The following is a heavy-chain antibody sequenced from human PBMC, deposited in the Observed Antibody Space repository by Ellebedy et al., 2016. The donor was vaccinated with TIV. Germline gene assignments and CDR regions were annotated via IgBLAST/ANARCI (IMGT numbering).Heavy chain of an antibody. J-gene: IGHJ4*02. Sequence: ASVKVSCXASGYTFTRYGISWVRQAPGQTLEWMGWISGYNDDTEYIQKLQGRVTMTTDTSTSTAYMELRSLTSDDTAVYYCARDDAGTAARFDYWGQGTLVTVSS. CDR1: GYTFTRYG. D-gene: IGHD6-13*01. CDR3: ARDDAGTAARFDY. CDR2: ISGYNDDT. V-gene: IGHV1-18*01.